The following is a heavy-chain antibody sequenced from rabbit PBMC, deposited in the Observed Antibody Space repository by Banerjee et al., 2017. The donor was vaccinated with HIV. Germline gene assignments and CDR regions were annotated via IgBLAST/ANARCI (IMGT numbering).Heavy chain of an antibody. CDR1: GFSFSHKAV. D-gene: IGHD1-1*01. Sequence: QEQLVESGGGLVRPEGSLKLSCTASGFSFSHKAVMCWVRQAPGKGLQWSACTNAVTGKAVYATWAKGRCTFSKTSSTTVTLQMTSRPAADTATYFCARDGAVSGDRITFDLWGPGTLVTVS. V-gene: IGHV1S45*01. CDR3: ARDGAVSGDRITFDL. J-gene: IGHJ4*01. CDR2: TNAVTGKA.